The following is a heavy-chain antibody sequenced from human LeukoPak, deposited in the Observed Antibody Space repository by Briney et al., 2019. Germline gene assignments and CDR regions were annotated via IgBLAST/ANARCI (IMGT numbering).Heavy chain of an antibody. CDR1: GYSISSGYY. J-gene: IGHJ4*02. D-gene: IGHD1-7*01. V-gene: IGHV4-38-2*02. CDR3: ARENNWNYDY. CDR2: IYHSGST. Sequence: SETLSLTCTVSGYSISSGYYWGWIRQPPGKGLEWIGSIYHSGSTYYNPSLKSRVTISVDTSKNPFSLKLSSVTAADTAVYYCARENNWNYDYWGQGTLVTVSS.